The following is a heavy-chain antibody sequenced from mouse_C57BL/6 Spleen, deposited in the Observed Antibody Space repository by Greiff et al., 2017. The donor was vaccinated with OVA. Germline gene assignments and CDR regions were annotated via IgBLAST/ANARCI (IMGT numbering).Heavy chain of an antibody. CDR3: ARTYYSNLHFDY. D-gene: IGHD2-5*01. J-gene: IGHJ2*01. V-gene: IGHV1-7*01. Sequence: QVQLKQSGAELAKPGASVKLSCKASGYTFTSYWMYWVKQRPGQGLEWIGYINPSSGYTKYNQKFKDKATLTADKSSSTAYMQLSSLTYEDSAVYYCARTYYSNLHFDYWGQGTTLTVSS. CDR1: GYTFTSYW. CDR2: INPSSGYT.